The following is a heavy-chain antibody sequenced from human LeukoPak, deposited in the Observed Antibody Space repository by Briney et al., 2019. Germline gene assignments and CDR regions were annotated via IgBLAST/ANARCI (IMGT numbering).Heavy chain of an antibody. CDR2: IFDTGNT. CDR3: ARQSSGYYYGWFDP. CDR1: GGSILDSTYY. J-gene: IGHJ5*02. Sequence: SETLSLTCTVSGGSILDSTYYWAWIRQPPGKGLEWIATIFDTGNTHYNPSLTSRVTMSVDTVKTQFSLNLNSVPAAHTAVYYCARQSSGYYYGWFDPWGQGTLVTVSS. V-gene: IGHV4-39*01. D-gene: IGHD3-22*01.